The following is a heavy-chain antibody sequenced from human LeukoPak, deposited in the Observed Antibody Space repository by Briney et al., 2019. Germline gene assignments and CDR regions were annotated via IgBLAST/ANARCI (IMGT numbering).Heavy chain of an antibody. D-gene: IGHD6-19*01. CDR3: ARGAVAGSWSPP. CDR2: IIPIFGTA. J-gene: IGHJ5*02. Sequence: SVTVSCTASGGTFSSYAMSWVRQAPGKGLEWMGGIIPIFGTANYAQKFQGRVTITTDESTSTAYMELSSLRSEDTAVYYCARGAVAGSWSPPWGQGTLVTVSS. CDR1: GGTFSSYA. V-gene: IGHV1-69*05.